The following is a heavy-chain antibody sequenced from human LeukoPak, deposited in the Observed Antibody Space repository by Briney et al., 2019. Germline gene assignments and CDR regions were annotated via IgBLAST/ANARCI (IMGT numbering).Heavy chain of an antibody. D-gene: IGHD2-2*03. CDR2: INPNSGGT. CDR3: ARGAGYCSSTSCSWFDP. J-gene: IGHJ5*02. CDR1: GYTFTGYY. V-gene: IGHV1-2*02. Sequence: ASVKVSCKASGYTFTGYYMHWVRQAPGQRPEWMGWINPNSGGTNYAQKFQGRVTMTRDTSISTAYMELSRLRSDDTAVYYCARGAGYCSSTSCSWFDPWGQGTLVTVSS.